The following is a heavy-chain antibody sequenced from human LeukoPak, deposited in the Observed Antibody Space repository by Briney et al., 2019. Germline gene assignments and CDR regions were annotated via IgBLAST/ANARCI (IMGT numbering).Heavy chain of an antibody. CDR2: ISGSSSYI. V-gene: IGHV3-21*04. Sequence: GGSLRLSCAASGFTFSRYSMNWVRQAPGKGLEWVSSISGSSSYIYYAHSVKGRFTISRDNAKNSLYLQMNSLRAEDTAVYYCAKEGGDFWSWRVIVGATERLDCWGQGILVTVSS. J-gene: IGHJ4*02. CDR3: AKEGGDFWSWRVIVGATERLDC. D-gene: IGHD1-26*01. CDR1: GFTFSRYS.